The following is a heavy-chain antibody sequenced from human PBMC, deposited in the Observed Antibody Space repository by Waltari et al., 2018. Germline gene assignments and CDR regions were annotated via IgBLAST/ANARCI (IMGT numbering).Heavy chain of an antibody. J-gene: IGHJ4*02. Sequence: QVQLQESGPGLVKPSETLSLTCAVSGYSISSGYYRGWIRQPPGKGLEWIGSIYHSGSTYYNPSLKSRVTISVDTSKNQFSLKLSSVTAADTAVYYCASTEYCTGGVCYRVFDYWGQGTLVTVSS. CDR3: ASTEYCTGGVCYRVFDY. D-gene: IGHD2-8*02. CDR1: GYSISSGYY. V-gene: IGHV4-38-2*01. CDR2: IYHSGST.